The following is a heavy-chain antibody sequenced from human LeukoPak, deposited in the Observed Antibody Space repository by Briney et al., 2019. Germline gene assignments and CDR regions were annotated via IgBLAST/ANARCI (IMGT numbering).Heavy chain of an antibody. Sequence: SETLSLTCTVSGVSISSSNSYWGWIRQPPGKGLEWIGSIYYSGNTYYNASLKSQVSISIDTSKNQFSLKLSSVTAADTPVYYCARGRKITFGGVIAYSDYWGQGTLVTVSS. CDR1: GVSISSSNSY. J-gene: IGHJ4*02. V-gene: IGHV4-39*01. CDR2: IYYSGNT. CDR3: ARGRKITFGGVIAYSDY. D-gene: IGHD3-16*02.